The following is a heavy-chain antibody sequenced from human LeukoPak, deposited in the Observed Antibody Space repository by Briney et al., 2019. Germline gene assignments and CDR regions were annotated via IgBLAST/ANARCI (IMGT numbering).Heavy chain of an antibody. V-gene: IGHV4-39*07. CDR2: IYYSGST. CDR1: GGSISSSSYY. CDR3: ARGSGSSNYYHYMDV. D-gene: IGHD6-19*01. J-gene: IGHJ6*03. Sequence: SETLSLTCTVSGGSISSSSYYWGWLRQPPGKGLEWIGSIYYSGSTYYNPSLKSRVTISVDMSKNQFSLKLSSVTAADTAVYYCARGSGSSNYYHYMDVWGKGTTVTVSS.